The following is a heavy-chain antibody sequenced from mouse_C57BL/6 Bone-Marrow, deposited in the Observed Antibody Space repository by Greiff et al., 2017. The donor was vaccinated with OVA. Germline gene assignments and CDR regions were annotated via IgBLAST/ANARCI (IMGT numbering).Heavy chain of an antibody. CDR2: ISSGGSYT. Sequence: EVQLMESGGDLVKPGGSLKLSCAASGFTFSSYGMSWVRQTPDKRLEWVATISSGGSYTYYPDSVKGRFTISRDNAKNTLYLQMSSLKSEDTAMYYCARLVRAWFAYWGQGTLVTVSA. J-gene: IGHJ3*01. V-gene: IGHV5-6*01. CDR3: ARLVRAWFAY. CDR1: GFTFSSYG.